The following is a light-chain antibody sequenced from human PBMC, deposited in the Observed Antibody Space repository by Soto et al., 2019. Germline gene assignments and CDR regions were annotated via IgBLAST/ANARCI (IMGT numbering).Light chain of an antibody. Sequence: DIQMTQSPSTLSASEGDRVTITCRASQTSCNFGAWYQQKPGKAPKHLIDDVSSLESGVPSRFIGSGSGTEFTLTISSLQPDDFASYYCQHYNSYSEAFGQGTKVDIK. CDR1: QTSCNF. CDR2: DVS. CDR3: QHYNSYSEA. V-gene: IGKV1-5*01. J-gene: IGKJ1*01.